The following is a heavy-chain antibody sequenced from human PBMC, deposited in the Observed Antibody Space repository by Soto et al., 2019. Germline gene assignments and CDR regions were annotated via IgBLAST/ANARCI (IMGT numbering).Heavy chain of an antibody. CDR1: GGSFSGYY. CDR3: ARGYGSGSYFNGN. J-gene: IGHJ4*02. CDR2: INRGGDT. D-gene: IGHD3-10*01. Sequence: QVQLQQWGAGLLKPSETLSLTCAVYGGSFSGYYWSWIRQPPGKGLEWVGEINRGGDTNYNPSLKSRVTISVDTSKNQFSLKLTSVTAADTAVYYCARGYGSGSYFNGNWDQGTLVTVSS. V-gene: IGHV4-34*01.